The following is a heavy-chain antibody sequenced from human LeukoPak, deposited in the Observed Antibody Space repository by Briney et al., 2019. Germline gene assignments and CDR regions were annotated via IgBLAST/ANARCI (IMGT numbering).Heavy chain of an antibody. V-gene: IGHV1-18*01. J-gene: IGHJ6*03. CDR3: ARVGGGSSWAMNYYYYYMDV. Sequence: GASVKVSCKASGYTLTSYGISWVRQAPGQGLEWMGWISANNGNTNYAQKVQGRVTMTTDTSTSTVYMELRSLRSDDTAVYYCARVGGGSSWAMNYYYYYMDVWGKGTTVTISS. D-gene: IGHD6-13*01. CDR2: ISANNGNT. CDR1: GYTLTSYG.